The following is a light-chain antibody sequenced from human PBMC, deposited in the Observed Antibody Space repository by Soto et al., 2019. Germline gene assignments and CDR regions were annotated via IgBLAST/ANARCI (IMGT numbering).Light chain of an antibody. CDR3: QQRSNWPPRLT. J-gene: IGKJ4*01. CDR2: DAS. CDR1: QGVSSY. Sequence: EIVLTQSAATLSLSPGERATLSCRASQGVSSYLAWYQQKPGQAPRLLIYDASNRATGIPARFSGSGSGTDFTLTISSLEPEDFAVYYCQQRSNWPPRLTFGGGTKVEIK. V-gene: IGKV3-11*01.